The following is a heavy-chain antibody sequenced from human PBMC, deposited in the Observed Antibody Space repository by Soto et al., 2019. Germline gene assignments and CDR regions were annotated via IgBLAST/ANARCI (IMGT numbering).Heavy chain of an antibody. J-gene: IGHJ6*02. Sequence: QVQLQESGPGLVMPSGTLSLTCAVSGASIGDSNWWSWVRQPPGKGLEWIGEIYHSGNTNYNPSLKSRVTISVDKSKNQFSLKLNSVTAADTAVYYCAREGREGTWVRASFYGMDVWGQGTTVTVSS. CDR1: GASIGDSNW. CDR2: IYHSGNT. D-gene: IGHD1-26*01. CDR3: AREGREGTWVRASFYGMDV. V-gene: IGHV4-4*02.